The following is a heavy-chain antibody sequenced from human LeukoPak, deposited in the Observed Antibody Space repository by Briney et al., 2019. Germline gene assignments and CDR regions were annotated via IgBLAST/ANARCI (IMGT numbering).Heavy chain of an antibody. Sequence: GGSLRLSCAASGLTFRNYAMTWVRQAPGKGLEWVSSITGGGIGTSYADSVKGRFTVYRGNSKNTLYLQMNSLRAGDTAVYYCAKDPNGDYVGAFDSWGQGTSVTVSS. CDR2: ITGGGIGT. D-gene: IGHD4-17*01. CDR1: GLTFRNYA. J-gene: IGHJ3*01. CDR3: AKDPNGDYVGAFDS. V-gene: IGHV3-23*01.